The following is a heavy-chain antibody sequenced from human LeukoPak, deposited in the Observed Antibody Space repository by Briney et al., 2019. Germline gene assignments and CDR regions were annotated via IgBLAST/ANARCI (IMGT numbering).Heavy chain of an antibody. CDR3: ARGKGYLYDILTGYYLDY. Sequence: KPSETLSLTCAVYGGSFSGYYWSWIRQPPGKGLEWIGEINHSGSTNYNPSLKSRVTISVDTSKNQFSLKLSSVTAADTAVYYCARGKGYLYDILTGYYLDYWGQGTLVTVSS. J-gene: IGHJ4*02. CDR2: INHSGST. CDR1: GGSFSGYY. V-gene: IGHV4-34*01. D-gene: IGHD3-9*01.